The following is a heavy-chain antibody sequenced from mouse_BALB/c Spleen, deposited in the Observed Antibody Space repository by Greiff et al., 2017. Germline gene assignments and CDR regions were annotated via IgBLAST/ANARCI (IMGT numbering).Heavy chain of an antibody. Sequence: VQLQQSGAELVKPGASVTLSCTASGFNIKDTYMHWVKQRPEQGLEWIGRIDPANGNTKYDPKFQGKATITADTSSNTAYLQLSSLTSEDTAVYYCARRGNYGTYYYAMDYWGQGTSVTVSS. CDR3: ARRGNYGTYYYAMDY. CDR1: GFNIKDTY. V-gene: IGHV14-3*02. J-gene: IGHJ4*01. CDR2: IDPANGNT. D-gene: IGHD2-1*01.